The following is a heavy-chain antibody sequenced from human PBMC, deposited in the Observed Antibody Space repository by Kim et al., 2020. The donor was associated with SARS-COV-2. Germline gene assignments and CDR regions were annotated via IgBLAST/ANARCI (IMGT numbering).Heavy chain of an antibody. Sequence: YYANSGNGRFTISRENSKNTLYLQMNSLRAEDTAVYYCAREGLSTYYFDYWGQGTLVTVSS. CDR3: AREGLSTYYFDY. V-gene: IGHV3-30*01. J-gene: IGHJ4*02.